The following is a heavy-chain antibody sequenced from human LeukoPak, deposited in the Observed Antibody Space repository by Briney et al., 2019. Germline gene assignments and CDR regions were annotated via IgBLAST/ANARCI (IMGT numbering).Heavy chain of an antibody. CDR2: IYYSGST. D-gene: IGHD2-21*02. J-gene: IGHJ4*02. CDR3: ARAYFCGGDCYSFDY. CDR1: GGSISSYY. V-gene: IGHV4-59*01. Sequence: SETLSLTCTVSGGSISSYYWSWIRQPPGKGLEWIGYIYYSGSTNYNPSLKSRVTISVDTSKNQFSLKLSSETAADTAVYYCARAYFCGGDCYSFDYWGQGTLVTVSS.